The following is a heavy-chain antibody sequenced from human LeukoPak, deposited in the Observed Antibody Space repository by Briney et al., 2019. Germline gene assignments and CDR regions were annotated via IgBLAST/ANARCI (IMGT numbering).Heavy chain of an antibody. CDR2: ISSSSSYI. J-gene: IGHJ4*02. CDR3: ARDRIPAAHSFDY. V-gene: IGHV3-21*01. D-gene: IGHD2-2*01. CDR1: GFTFSSYS. Sequence: GGSLRLSCAASGFTFSSYSMNWVRQARENGLEWVSSISSSSSYIYYADSVKGRFTISRDNAKNSLYLQMNSLRAEDTAVYYCARDRIPAAHSFDYWGQGTLVTVSS.